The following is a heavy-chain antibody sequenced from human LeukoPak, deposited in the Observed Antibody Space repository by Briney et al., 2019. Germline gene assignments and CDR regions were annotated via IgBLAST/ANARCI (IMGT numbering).Heavy chain of an antibody. CDR2: INPNSGGT. V-gene: IGHV1-2*06. D-gene: IGHD2-2*01. J-gene: IGHJ5*02. Sequence: ASVKVSCKGSEYTFTGYYMNWVRQAPGQGLEWMGRINPNSGGTDYAQKFQGRVTMTRDTSISTAYMELSRLRSDDTAVYYCVRDRGGYCSRANCRAGWFDPWGQGTLVTVSS. CDR3: VRDRGGYCSRANCRAGWFDP. CDR1: EYTFTGYY.